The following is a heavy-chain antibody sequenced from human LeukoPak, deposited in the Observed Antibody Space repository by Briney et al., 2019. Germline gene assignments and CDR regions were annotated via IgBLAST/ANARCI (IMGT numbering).Heavy chain of an antibody. CDR2: IYYSGST. D-gene: IGHD3-22*01. CDR3: ARRYYDSSGPYYFDY. V-gene: IGHV4-39*01. CDR1: GGSISSSSYY. J-gene: IGHJ4*02. Sequence: SETLSLTCTVSGGSISSSSYYWGWIRQPPGKGLEWIGSIYYSGSTYYNPSLKSRFTISVDTSKNQFSLKLSSVTAADTAVYYCARRYYDSSGPYYFDYWGQGTLVTVSS.